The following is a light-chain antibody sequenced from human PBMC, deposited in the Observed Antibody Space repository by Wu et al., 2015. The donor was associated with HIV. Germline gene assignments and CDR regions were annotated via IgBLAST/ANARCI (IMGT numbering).Light chain of an antibody. CDR3: QHYGDSQFT. CDR2: GAS. J-gene: IGKJ3*01. V-gene: IGKV3-20*01. CDR1: QIIPSSH. Sequence: IVLTQSPDTLSLSPGETAILSCRASQIIPSSHLAWYQQKPGQAPRLLMYGASRKATGIPDRFSGYMSAATDFTLAIFRLQPGDSAVYFCQHYGDSQFTFGRGTKVEI.